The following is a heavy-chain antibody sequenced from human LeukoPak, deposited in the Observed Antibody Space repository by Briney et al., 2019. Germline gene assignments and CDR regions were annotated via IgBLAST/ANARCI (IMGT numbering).Heavy chain of an antibody. CDR2: IRYDGSIK. V-gene: IGHV3-30*02. CDR1: GFIFTSYG. Sequence: GGSLRLSYAASGFIFTSYGMHWVRQAPGKGLEWVAFIRYDGSIKFYADSVKGRFTISRDNSRNTLYLQMNSLRAEDTAVYYCAKDSRHRIVGTTTFLDYWGQGTLVTVSS. CDR3: AKDSRHRIVGTTTFLDY. D-gene: IGHD1-26*01. J-gene: IGHJ4*02.